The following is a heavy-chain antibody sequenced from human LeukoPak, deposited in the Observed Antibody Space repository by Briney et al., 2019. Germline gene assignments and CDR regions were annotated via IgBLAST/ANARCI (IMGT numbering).Heavy chain of an antibody. CDR2: IDSKNGNR. V-gene: IGHV1-8*01. CDR1: GYTFINND. D-gene: IGHD2-15*01. CDR3: ARSHTQKEFCGGGRCYPTVWWFDP. Sequence: GASVKVSCKTSGYTFINNDINWVRQAPGQGLEWMAWIDSKNGNRGYTQNFQGRDTMTTDISINTAYLELSSLRSEDTAVYYCARSHTQKEFCGGGRCYPTVWWFDPWGQGTLVTVSS. J-gene: IGHJ5*02.